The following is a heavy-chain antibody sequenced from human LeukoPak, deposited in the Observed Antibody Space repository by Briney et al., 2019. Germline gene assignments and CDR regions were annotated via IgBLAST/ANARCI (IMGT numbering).Heavy chain of an antibody. D-gene: IGHD7-27*01. CDR3: ARGTRRVGHWEYFDY. Sequence: GGSLRLSYAASALTVSSNYIAWVRQAPGKGLEWVSVIYSDGRTYYADSVKGRFTISRDNPKNTVYLQMNSLRPEDKAVYYCARGTRRVGHWEYFDYWGQGTLVTVSS. V-gene: IGHV3-66*02. CDR1: ALTVSSNY. CDR2: IYSDGRT. J-gene: IGHJ4*02.